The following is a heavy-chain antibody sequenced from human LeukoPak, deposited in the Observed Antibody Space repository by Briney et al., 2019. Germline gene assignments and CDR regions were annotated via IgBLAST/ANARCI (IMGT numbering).Heavy chain of an antibody. J-gene: IGHJ6*04. Sequence: PGGSLRLSCAASGFRFTAFWMSWVRQAPGKGPEWVANINQESTETYYVDSVRGRFTISRDNAKNSLSLQMNSLRVEDTAVYYCAREVDRSFGYWGKGTTVTVSS. CDR1: GFRFTAFW. CDR3: AREVDRSFGY. D-gene: IGHD5-12*01. CDR2: INQESTET. V-gene: IGHV3-7*01.